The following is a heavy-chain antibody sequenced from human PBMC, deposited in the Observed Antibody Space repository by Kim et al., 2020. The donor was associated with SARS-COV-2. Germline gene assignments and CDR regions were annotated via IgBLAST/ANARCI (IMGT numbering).Heavy chain of an antibody. V-gene: IGHV3-49*04. J-gene: IGHJ5*02. CDR2: IRSKASGGTT. CDR3: TSHRARTVEDP. CDR1: GFTFGDYS. Sequence: GGSLRLSCTASGFTFGDYSMSWVRQAPGKGLEWVGIIRSKASGGTTEYAATGKGRFTSSRDDSKSIAYLQMNSLKTEDTAEYYCTSHRARTVEDPWGQGT. D-gene: IGHD4-17*01.